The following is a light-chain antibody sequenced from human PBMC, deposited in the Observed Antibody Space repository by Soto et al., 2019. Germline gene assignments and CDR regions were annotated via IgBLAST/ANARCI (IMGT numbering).Light chain of an antibody. Sequence: ESGVTQSPATLSFSPGERVTLSCRASQSVSSSLAWYQQRPGQAPRLLIYDTSTRAPGIAARFSGSGSGTEFTLTISSLQSEDVAVYYCQQYVHWPPGTFGQGIKVDIK. J-gene: IGKJ1*01. V-gene: IGKV3-15*01. CDR2: DTS. CDR1: QSVSSS. CDR3: QQYVHWPPGT.